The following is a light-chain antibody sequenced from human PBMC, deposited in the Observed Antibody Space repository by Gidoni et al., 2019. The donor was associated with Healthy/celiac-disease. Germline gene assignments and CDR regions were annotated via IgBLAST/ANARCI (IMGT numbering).Light chain of an antibody. Sequence: QSALPQPASVSGSPGQSITISCTGTSSDVGGYNYVSWYQQHPGKAPKLMIYEVSNRPSGVPDRFSGSKSGNTASLTISGLQAEDEADYYCSSYTSSRGVVFGGGTKLTVL. CDR1: SSDVGGYNY. CDR2: EVS. CDR3: SSYTSSRGVV. J-gene: IGLJ2*01. V-gene: IGLV2-14*01.